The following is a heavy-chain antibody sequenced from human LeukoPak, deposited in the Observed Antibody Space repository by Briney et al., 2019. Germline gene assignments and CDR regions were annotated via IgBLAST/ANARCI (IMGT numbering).Heavy chain of an antibody. CDR3: ARESYYGSGTYFNFDS. Sequence: GGSLRLSCAASGFTFSDYYMSWIRQAPGKGLEWVSYISNSGGATNYGDSVRGRFTISRDNSKNSLYLEMNSLRAEDTAINFCARESYYGSGTYFNFDSWGQGILVTVSS. CDR2: ISNSGGAT. D-gene: IGHD3-10*01. J-gene: IGHJ4*02. CDR1: GFTFSDYY. V-gene: IGHV3-11*01.